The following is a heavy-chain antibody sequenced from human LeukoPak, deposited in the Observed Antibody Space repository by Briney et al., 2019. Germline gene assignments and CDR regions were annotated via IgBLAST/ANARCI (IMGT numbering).Heavy chain of an antibody. D-gene: IGHD3-3*01. J-gene: IGHJ6*02. CDR2: ISAYNGNT. CDR3: ARDITIFGVVEDYYYGMDV. Sequence: ASVKVSCKASGYTFTSYGISWVRQAPGQGLEWMGWISAYNGNTNYAQKLQGRVTMTTDTSTSTAYMEPRSLRSDDTAVYYCARDITIFGVVEDYYYGMDVWGQGTTVTVSS. CDR1: GYTFTSYG. V-gene: IGHV1-18*01.